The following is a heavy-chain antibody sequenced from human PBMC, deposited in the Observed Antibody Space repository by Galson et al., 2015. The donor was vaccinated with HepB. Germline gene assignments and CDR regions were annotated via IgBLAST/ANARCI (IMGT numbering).Heavy chain of an antibody. CDR3: ARVFSVRGVLGGMDV. Sequence: SLRLSCAASGFTFSSYSMNWVRQAPGKGLEWVSSISSSSGYIYYADSVKGRFTISRDNAKNSLYLQMNSLRAEDTAVYYCARVFSVRGVLGGMDVWGQGTTVTVSS. D-gene: IGHD3-10*01. J-gene: IGHJ6*02. V-gene: IGHV3-21*01. CDR1: GFTFSSYS. CDR2: ISSSSGYI.